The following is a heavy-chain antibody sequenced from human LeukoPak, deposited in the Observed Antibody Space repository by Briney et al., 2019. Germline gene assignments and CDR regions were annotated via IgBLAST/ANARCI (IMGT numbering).Heavy chain of an antibody. CDR2: INHSGTT. CDR3: ARGPSCASGWYPPYYYYYMDV. J-gene: IGHJ6*03. CDR1: GGSFSGYY. D-gene: IGHD6-19*01. V-gene: IGHV4-34*01. Sequence: SETLSLTCAVYGGSFSGYYWSWIRQPPGKGLEWIGEINHSGTTNYNPSLKSRVTISVDTSKDQFFLRLTSVSAADTAVYYCARGPSCASGWYPPYYYYYMDVWGKGTTVTVSS.